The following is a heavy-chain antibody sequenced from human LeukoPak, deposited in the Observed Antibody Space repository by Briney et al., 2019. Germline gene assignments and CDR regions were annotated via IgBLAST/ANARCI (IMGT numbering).Heavy chain of an antibody. CDR3: ARVTYTSSYYYGFFDY. CDR2: IRRDGGEK. Sequence: PGGSLRLSCEASGFTFTNYWMTWVRQAPGKGLEWVANIRRDGGEKFYVDSVKDRFTISRDNAENLMYLQMNSLRAEDTAVYYCARVTYTSSYYYGFFDYWGQGTLVTVSS. D-gene: IGHD5-12*01. J-gene: IGHJ4*02. V-gene: IGHV3-7*01. CDR1: GFTFTNYW.